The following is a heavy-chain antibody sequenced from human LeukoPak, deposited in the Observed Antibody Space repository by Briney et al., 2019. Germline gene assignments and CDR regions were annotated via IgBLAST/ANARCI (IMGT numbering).Heavy chain of an antibody. D-gene: IGHD6-13*01. CDR1: GFTFSSYE. CDR2: ISSSGSTI. Sequence: GRSLRLSCAASGFTFSSYEMNWVRQAPGKGLEWVSYISSSGSTIYYADSVKGRFTISRDNAKNSLYLQMNSLRAEDTAVYYCARSNHIAALDVWGQGTTVTVP. CDR3: ARSNHIAALDV. V-gene: IGHV3-48*03. J-gene: IGHJ6*02.